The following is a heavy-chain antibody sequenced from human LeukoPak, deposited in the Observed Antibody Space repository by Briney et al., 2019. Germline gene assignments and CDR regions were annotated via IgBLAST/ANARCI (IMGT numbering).Heavy chain of an antibody. CDR3: ALLTVASDFDY. V-gene: IGHV3-48*03. Sequence: GGSLRLACVVSRFPFSIYEMNWVRQAPGKGLEWVSNIHSSGTVKYYSDSVKGRFSISRDNAKSSLYLQMNSLRVEDTAVYYCALLTVASDFDYWGQGALVTVSS. CDR2: IHSSGTVK. D-gene: IGHD5-12*01. CDR1: RFPFSIYE. J-gene: IGHJ4*02.